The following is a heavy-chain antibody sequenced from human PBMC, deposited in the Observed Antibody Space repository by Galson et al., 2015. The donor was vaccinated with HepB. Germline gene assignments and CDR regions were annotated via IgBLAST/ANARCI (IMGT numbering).Heavy chain of an antibody. Sequence: SLRLSCAASGFTFSDYYMSWIRQAPGKGLEWVSYISSSSSYTNYADSVKGRFTISRDNAKNSPYLQMNSLRAEDTAVYYCARERPVGPAAMRAVDYWGQGTLVTVSS. V-gene: IGHV3-11*06. CDR1: GFTFSDYY. CDR3: ARERPVGPAAMRAVDY. D-gene: IGHD2-2*01. J-gene: IGHJ4*02. CDR2: ISSSSSYT.